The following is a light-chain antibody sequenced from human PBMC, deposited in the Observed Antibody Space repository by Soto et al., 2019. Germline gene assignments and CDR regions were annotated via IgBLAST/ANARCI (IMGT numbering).Light chain of an antibody. J-gene: IGKJ1*01. CDR2: KAS. Sequence: DIQMTQSPSTLSASLGDRVTITCRASKNINTWVAWYQQKPGKAPKLLIYKASTLKSGVPSRFSGSGSGTEFTLTISSLQPDDFATYYCQHYNSYSEAFGQGTKVDIK. CDR1: KNINTW. V-gene: IGKV1-5*03. CDR3: QHYNSYSEA.